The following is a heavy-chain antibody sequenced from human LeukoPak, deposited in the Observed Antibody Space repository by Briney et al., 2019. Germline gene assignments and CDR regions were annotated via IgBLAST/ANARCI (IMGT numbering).Heavy chain of an antibody. CDR3: ARVMRGVVPAAYDAFDI. V-gene: IGHV1-8*03. D-gene: IGHD2-2*01. Sequence: ASVKVSCKASGYTFTSYDINWVRQATGQGLEWMGWMNPNSGNTGYAQKFQGRVTITRNTSISTAYMELRSLRSDDTAVYYCARVMRGVVPAAYDAFDIWGQGTMVTVSS. J-gene: IGHJ3*02. CDR1: GYTFTSYD. CDR2: MNPNSGNT.